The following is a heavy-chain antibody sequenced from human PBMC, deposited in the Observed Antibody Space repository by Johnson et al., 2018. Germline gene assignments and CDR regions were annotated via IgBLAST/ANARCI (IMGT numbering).Heavy chain of an antibody. CDR3: ARSSLSVTTPFDY. CDR2: IYYTGSP. V-gene: IGHV4-59*01. Sequence: QVQLQESGPGLVKPSETLSLTCTVSGGSLSRYYWNWIRQPPGKGLEWIGYIYYTGSPNYKPSLKSRVTISVDTSNNRFPLNLNSVTAADTAIYYCARSSLSVTTPFDYWGQGILVTVSS. CDR1: GGSLSRYY. D-gene: IGHD4-17*01. J-gene: IGHJ4*02.